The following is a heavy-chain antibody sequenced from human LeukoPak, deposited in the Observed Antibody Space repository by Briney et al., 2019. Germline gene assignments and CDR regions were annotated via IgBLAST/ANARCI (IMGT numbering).Heavy chain of an antibody. CDR3: ARGDYAYYGMDV. CDR1: GFTFSSYG. V-gene: IGHV3-33*01. J-gene: IGHJ6*02. CDR2: IWYDGSNK. Sequence: SGGSLRLSCAASGFTFSSYGMPWVRQAPGKGLEWVAVIWYDGSNKYYADSVKGRFTISRDNSKNTLYLQMNSLRAEDTAVYYCARGDYAYYGMDVWGQGTTVTVSS.